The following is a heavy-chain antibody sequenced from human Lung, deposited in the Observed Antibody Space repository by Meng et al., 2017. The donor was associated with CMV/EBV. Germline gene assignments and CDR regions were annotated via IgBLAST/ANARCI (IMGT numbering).Heavy chain of an antibody. CDR1: GYTFTHHG. V-gene: IGHV1-18*01. CDR2: ISCYNGDT. Sequence: QLRRVQAGAEVKKPGASVRVSCKAFGYTFTHHGISWIRQAPVQGLEWMGWISCYNGDTNYAQKLQGRVTMTTDTSTNTAYMDLRGLRSDDTAVYYCARDPSNTSGRYAYFDYWGQGTLVTVSS. D-gene: IGHD6-19*01. J-gene: IGHJ4*02. CDR3: ARDPSNTSGRYAYFDY.